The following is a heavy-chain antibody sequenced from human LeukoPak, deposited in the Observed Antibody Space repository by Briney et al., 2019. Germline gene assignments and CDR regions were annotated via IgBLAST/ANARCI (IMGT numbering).Heavy chain of an antibody. Sequence: PGGSLRLSCAASGFTVSSNYMSWVRQAPGKGLEWVSVIYSGGSTYYADSVKGRFTISRDNSKNTLYLQMNSLRAEDTAVYYCAREVGWGVVVPAANWFDPWGQGTLVTVSS. J-gene: IGHJ5*02. CDR3: AREVGWGVVVPAANWFDP. D-gene: IGHD2-2*01. CDR2: IYSGGST. V-gene: IGHV3-53*01. CDR1: GFTVSSNY.